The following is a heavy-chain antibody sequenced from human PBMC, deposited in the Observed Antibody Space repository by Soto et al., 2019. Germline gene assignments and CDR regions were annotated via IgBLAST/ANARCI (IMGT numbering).Heavy chain of an antibody. J-gene: IGHJ4*02. CDR3: AGVVGGSVAANDY. CDR1: GFAFDDYR. V-gene: IGHV3-48*02. CDR2: ISRSSTTI. Sequence: EVQLVESGGGLVQPGGSLRLSCAASGFAFDDYRMNWVRQTPGKGLEWVSYISRSSTTIYYADSVKGRFTISRDNAKNSLYLQMNSLRDDDTAVYYCAGVVGGSVAANDYWGQGTLVTVSS. D-gene: IGHD6-19*01.